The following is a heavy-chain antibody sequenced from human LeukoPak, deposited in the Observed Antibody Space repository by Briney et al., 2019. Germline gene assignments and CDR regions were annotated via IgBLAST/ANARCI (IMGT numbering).Heavy chain of an antibody. D-gene: IGHD3-10*01. V-gene: IGHV1-18*01. CDR1: GYTFTSYG. CDR3: ARGTNYYGSGSYYTPFDP. CDR2: ISAYNGNT. J-gene: IGHJ5*02. Sequence: ASVKVSCKASGYTFTSYGISWVRQAPGQGLEWMGWISAYNGNTNYAQKLQGRVTMTRDTSTSTVYMELSSLRSEDTAVYYCARGTNYYGSGSYYTPFDPWGQGTLVTVSS.